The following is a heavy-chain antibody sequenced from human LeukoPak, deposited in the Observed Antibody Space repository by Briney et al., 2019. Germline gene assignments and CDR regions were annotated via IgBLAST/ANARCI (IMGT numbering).Heavy chain of an antibody. CDR2: INPNSGGT. J-gene: IGHJ4*02. V-gene: IGHV1-2*02. CDR1: GYTFTGYY. Sequence: ASVKVSCTASGYTFTGYYMHWVRQAPGQGLEWMGWINPNSGGTNYAQKFQGRVTMTRDTSISTAYMELSRLRSDDTAVYYCARSETGSKTFDYWGQGTLVTVSS. D-gene: IGHD1-7*01. CDR3: ARSETGSKTFDY.